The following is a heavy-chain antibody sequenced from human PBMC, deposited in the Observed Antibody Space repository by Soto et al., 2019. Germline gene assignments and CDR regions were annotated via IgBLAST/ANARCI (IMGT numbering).Heavy chain of an antibody. Sequence: QVQLVESGGGVVQPGRSLRLSCAASGFTFSSYGMHWVRQAPGKGLEWVAVIASDGSNKYYEDSVKGRFTISSDNSKNTLDLPMNRLRAEVTAVYYCAKDRSLLVWYCDYWGQGTLVTVSS. D-gene: IGHD1-26*01. V-gene: IGHV3-30*18. CDR2: IASDGSNK. CDR1: GFTFSSYG. J-gene: IGHJ4*02. CDR3: AKDRSLLVWYCDY.